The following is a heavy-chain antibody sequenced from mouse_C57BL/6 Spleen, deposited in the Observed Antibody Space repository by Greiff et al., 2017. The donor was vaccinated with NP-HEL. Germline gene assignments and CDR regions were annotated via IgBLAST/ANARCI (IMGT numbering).Heavy chain of an antibody. CDR3: ASAPQKTYGSSPFDS. D-gene: IGHD1-1*01. Sequence: EVHLVESGGGLVKPGGSLKLSCAASGFTFSDYGMHWVRQAPEKGLEWVAYISSGSSTIYYADTVKGRFTISRDNAKNTLFLQLTSLRSADTAMSYCASAPQKTYGSSPFDSGGQGTTLPVSS. J-gene: IGHJ2*01. CDR2: ISSGSSTI. V-gene: IGHV5-17*01. CDR1: GFTFSDYG.